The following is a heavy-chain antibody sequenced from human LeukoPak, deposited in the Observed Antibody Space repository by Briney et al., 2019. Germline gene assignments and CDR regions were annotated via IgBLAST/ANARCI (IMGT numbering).Heavy chain of an antibody. CDR3: ARGPVTRYYYYYMDV. Sequence: GGSLRLSCAASGFSFSSYGMYWVRQAPGKGLEWISFISSRGTTTDYADSVKGRFTISRDNSKNTLYLQMNSLRAEDTAVYYCARGPVTRYYYYYMDVWGKGTTVTISS. J-gene: IGHJ6*03. CDR2: ISSRGTTT. D-gene: IGHD4-17*01. CDR1: GFSFSSYG. V-gene: IGHV3-48*01.